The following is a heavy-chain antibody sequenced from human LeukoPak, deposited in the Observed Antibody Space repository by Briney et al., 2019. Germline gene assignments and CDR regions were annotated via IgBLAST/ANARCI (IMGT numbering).Heavy chain of an antibody. D-gene: IGHD6-19*01. Sequence: SETLSLTCTVSGGSISSFYWSWFYWGWIRQPPGKGLEWIGSIYYSGSTYYNPSLKSRVTISVDTSKNQFSLKLSSVTAADTAVYYCARPSGQWLVHDAFDIWGQGTMVTVSS. V-gene: IGHV4-39*07. CDR2: IYYSGST. CDR3: ARPSGQWLVHDAFDI. CDR1: GGSISSFYWSWFY. J-gene: IGHJ3*02.